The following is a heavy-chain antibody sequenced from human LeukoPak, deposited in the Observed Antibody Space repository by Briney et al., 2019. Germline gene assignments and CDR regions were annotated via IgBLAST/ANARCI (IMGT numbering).Heavy chain of an antibody. CDR3: ARDTADP. Sequence: PSETLSLTCAVSGGSISSGGYSWSWIRQPPGKGLEWIGEINHSGSTNYNPSLKSRVTISVDTSKNQFSLKLSSVTAADTAVYYCARDTADPWGQGTLVTVSS. D-gene: IGHD2-21*02. CDR1: GGSISSGGYS. V-gene: IGHV4-34*01. CDR2: INHSGST. J-gene: IGHJ5*02.